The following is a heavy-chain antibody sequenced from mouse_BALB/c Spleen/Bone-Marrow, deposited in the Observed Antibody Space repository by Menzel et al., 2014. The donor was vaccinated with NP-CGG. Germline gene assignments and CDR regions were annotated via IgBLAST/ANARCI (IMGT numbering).Heavy chain of an antibody. D-gene: IGHD2-3*01. V-gene: IGHV1S29*02. Sequence: EVQVVESGPELVKPGASVKISCRASGYTFTDYNMHWVKQSHGESLEWIGYIYPYSGNTAYNQRFKNKATLTVDNSSSTAHMELRSLTSEDSAVYYCERFDDDYWGFAHGGKGTLVPVSA. J-gene: IGHJ3*01. CDR3: ERFDDDYWGFAH. CDR2: IYPYSGNT. CDR1: GYTFTDYN.